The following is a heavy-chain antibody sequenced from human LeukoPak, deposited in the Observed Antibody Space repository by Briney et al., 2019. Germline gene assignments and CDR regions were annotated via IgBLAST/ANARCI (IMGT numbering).Heavy chain of an antibody. Sequence: GGSLRLSCAASGFTFSSYAMSWVRQAPGKGLEWVSSIRGRGNYVYYADSVKGRFTISRDNSKNTLYLQMNSLRADDTAVYYCAKDTRSSWYCATACGRASFDIWGQGTMVTVSS. CDR1: GFTFSSYA. V-gene: IGHV3-23*01. D-gene: IGHD6-13*01. J-gene: IGHJ3*02. CDR3: AKDTRSSWYCATACGRASFDI. CDR2: IRGRGNYV.